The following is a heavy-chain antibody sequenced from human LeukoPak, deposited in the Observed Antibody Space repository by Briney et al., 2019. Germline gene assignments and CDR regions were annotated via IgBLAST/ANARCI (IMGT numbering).Heavy chain of an antibody. D-gene: IGHD3-22*01. CDR3: ARDLTPNYYDSSGYYAH. CDR2: ISSSSSYI. J-gene: IGHJ4*02. Sequence: GGSLRLSCAASGFTFSSYSMNWVRQAPGKGLEWVSSISSSSSYIYYADSVKGRFTISRDNAKNSLYLQMNSLRAEDTAVYYCARDLTPNYYDSSGYYAHWGQGTLVTVSS. CDR1: GFTFSSYS. V-gene: IGHV3-21*01.